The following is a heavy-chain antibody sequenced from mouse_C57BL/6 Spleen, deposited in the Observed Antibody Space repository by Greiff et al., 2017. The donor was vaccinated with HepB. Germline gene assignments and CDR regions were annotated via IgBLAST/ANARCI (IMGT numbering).Heavy chain of an antibody. V-gene: IGHV5-17*01. J-gene: IGHJ2*01. Sequence: EVKLMESGGGLVKPGGSLKLSCAASGFTFSDYGMHWVRQAPEKGLEWVAYISSGSSTIYYADTVKGRFTISRDNAKNTLFLQMTSLRSEDTAMYYCARKRVLYFDYWGQGTTLTVSS. CDR2: ISSGSSTI. CDR3: ARKRVLYFDY. CDR1: GFTFSDYG.